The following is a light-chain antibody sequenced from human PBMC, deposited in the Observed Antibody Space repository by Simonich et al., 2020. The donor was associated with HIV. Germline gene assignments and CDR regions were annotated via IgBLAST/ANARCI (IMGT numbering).Light chain of an antibody. CDR1: PSVSRN. Sequence: ILLTQSPTTLSVSPGESATLSFSASPSVSRNLAWYQQQPGQAPRLLIYGASTRATGIPARISGSESGTEFTLTISSLQSEDFAVYYCQQYNTWPPAYTFGQGTKLEIK. J-gene: IGKJ2*01. V-gene: IGKV3-15*01. CDR2: GAS. CDR3: QQYNTWPPAYT.